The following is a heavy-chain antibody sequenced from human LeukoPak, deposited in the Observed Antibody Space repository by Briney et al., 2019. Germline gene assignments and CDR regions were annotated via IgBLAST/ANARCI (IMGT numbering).Heavy chain of an antibody. CDR3: ARSRQATDAFDI. CDR1: GYSISSGYY. V-gene: IGHV4-38-2*02. J-gene: IGHJ3*02. Sequence: SETLSLTCTVSGYSISSGYYWGWIRQPPGKGLEWIGSIYHSGSTYYNPSLKSRVTISVDTSKNQFSLKLSSVTAADTAVYYCARSRQATDAFDIWGQGTMVTVSS. D-gene: IGHD5-12*01. CDR2: IYHSGST.